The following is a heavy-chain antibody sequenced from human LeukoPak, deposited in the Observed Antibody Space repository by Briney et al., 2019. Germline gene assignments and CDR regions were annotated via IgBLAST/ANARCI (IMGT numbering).Heavy chain of an antibody. CDR3: AKSQTGQSGSWWDYYYYGMDV. CDR2: ISGSGGST. D-gene: IGHD1-26*01. V-gene: IGHV3-23*01. J-gene: IGHJ6*02. CDR1: GFTFSSYA. Sequence: PGGSLRLSCAASGFTFSSYAMSWVRQAPGKGLEWVSAISGSGGSTYYADSVKGRFTISRDNSKNTLYLQMNSLRAEDTAVYYCAKSQTGQSGSWWDYYYYGMDVWGQGTTVTVSS.